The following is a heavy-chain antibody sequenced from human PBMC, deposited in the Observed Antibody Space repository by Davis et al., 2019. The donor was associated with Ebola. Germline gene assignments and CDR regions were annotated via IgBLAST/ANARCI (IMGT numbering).Heavy chain of an antibody. J-gene: IGHJ2*01. CDR2: INSDGSST. CDR1: GFTFSSYW. D-gene: IGHD1-26*01. V-gene: IGHV3-74*01. CDR3: ARDRRSIVGATTLWYFDL. Sequence: GESLKISCAASGFTFSSYWMHWVRQAPGKGLVWVSRINSDGSSTSYADSVKGRFTISRDNAKNTLYLQMNSLRAEDTAVYYCARDRRSIVGATTLWYFDLWGRGTLVTVSS.